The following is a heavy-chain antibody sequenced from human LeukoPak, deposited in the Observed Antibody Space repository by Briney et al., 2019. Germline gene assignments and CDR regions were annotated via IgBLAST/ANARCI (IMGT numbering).Heavy chain of an antibody. CDR2: ISYDGSNK. CDR3: ARRAGAVDI. Sequence: GGSLRLSCAASGFTFSLYAMHWVRQAPGKGLVWVAVISYDGSNKYYADSVKGRFTISRDNSKNTLYLQMNSLSAEDTAVYYWARRAGAVDIWGQGTMVTVS. J-gene: IGHJ3*02. CDR1: GFTFSLYA. V-gene: IGHV3-30-3*01.